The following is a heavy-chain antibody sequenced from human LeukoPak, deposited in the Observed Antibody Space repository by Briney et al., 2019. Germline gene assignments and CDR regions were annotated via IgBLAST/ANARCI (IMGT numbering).Heavy chain of an antibody. CDR2: INHSGST. Sequence: SETLSLTCAAYGGSFSGYYWSWLRQPPGKGLEWIGEINHSGSTNYNPSLKSRVTISVDTSKNQFSLKLSSVTAAYPAVYYCARVARKRGYSYGSLDYWGQGNLVTVSS. CDR1: GGSFSGYY. D-gene: IGHD5-18*01. V-gene: IGHV4-34*01. CDR3: ARVARKRGYSYGSLDY. J-gene: IGHJ4*02.